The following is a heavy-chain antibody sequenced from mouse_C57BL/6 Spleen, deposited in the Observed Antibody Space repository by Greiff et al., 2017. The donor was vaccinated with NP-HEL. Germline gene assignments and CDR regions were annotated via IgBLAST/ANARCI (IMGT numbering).Heavy chain of an antibody. CDR2: INPSNGGT. J-gene: IGHJ2*01. CDR3: ARGGTMITTDY. Sequence: QVQLQQPGTELVKPGASVKLSCKASGYTFTSYWMHWVKPRPGQGLEWIGNINPSNGGTNYNEKFKGKATLTVDKSSSTAYMQRSSLTSEDSSVYYCARGGTMITTDYWGQGTTLTVSS. D-gene: IGHD2-4*01. CDR1: GYTFTSYW. V-gene: IGHV1-53*01.